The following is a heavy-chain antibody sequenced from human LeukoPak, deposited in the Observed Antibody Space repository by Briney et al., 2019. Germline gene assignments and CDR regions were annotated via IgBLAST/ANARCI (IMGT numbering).Heavy chain of an antibody. V-gene: IGHV3-23*01. D-gene: IGHD5-12*01. Sequence: GGSLRLSSAASGFTFSSYGMSWVRQAPGKGLEWVSAISGSGGSTYYADSVKGRFTISRDNSKNTLYLQMNSLRAEDTAVYYCAKAGYSGYDQIDYWGQGTLVTVSS. J-gene: IGHJ4*02. CDR1: GFTFSSYG. CDR3: AKAGYSGYDQIDY. CDR2: ISGSGGST.